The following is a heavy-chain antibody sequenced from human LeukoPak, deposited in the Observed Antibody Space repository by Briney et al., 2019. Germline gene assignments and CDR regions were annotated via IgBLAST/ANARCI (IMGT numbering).Heavy chain of an antibody. D-gene: IGHD3-16*01. CDR3: ARGGGPEEY. CDR2: IWYDGSNK. V-gene: IGHV3-33*01. CDR1: GFTFSSYG. Sequence: GRSLRLSCAASGFTFSSYGMHWVRQAPGKGLEWVAVIWYDGSNKYYADSVKGRFTISRDNSKNTLYLQMNSLRAEDTAVYCCARGGGPEEYWGQGTLVTGSS. J-gene: IGHJ4*02.